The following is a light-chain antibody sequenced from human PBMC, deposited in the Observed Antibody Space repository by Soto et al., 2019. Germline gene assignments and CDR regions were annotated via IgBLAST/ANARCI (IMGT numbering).Light chain of an antibody. CDR3: ATWDDSLIGSV. CDR1: SSNIGSNT. CDR2: GND. Sequence: QSVLTQSPSASGTPGQRVTISCSGSSSNIGSNTVNWYQQFPGTAPKLLIYGNDQRPSGVPDRFSGSKSGTSASLAISGLQSEDEADYYCATWDDSLIGSVFGTGTKLTVL. V-gene: IGLV1-44*01. J-gene: IGLJ1*01.